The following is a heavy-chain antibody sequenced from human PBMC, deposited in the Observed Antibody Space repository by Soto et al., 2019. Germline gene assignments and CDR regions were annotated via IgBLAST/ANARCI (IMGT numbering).Heavy chain of an antibody. CDR1: GFTVSSNY. J-gene: IGHJ6*03. V-gene: IGHV3-66*01. CDR2: IYSGGST. Sequence: EVQLVESGGVLVQPGGSLILSCAASGFTVSSNYMSWVRQAPGKGLEWFSVIYSGGSTYYADSVKGRFTISRDNSKNTLYLQMNSLRAEDTAVYYCARGRPIPVYYYYYYMDVWGKGTTVTVSS. CDR3: ARGRPIPVYYYYYYMDV.